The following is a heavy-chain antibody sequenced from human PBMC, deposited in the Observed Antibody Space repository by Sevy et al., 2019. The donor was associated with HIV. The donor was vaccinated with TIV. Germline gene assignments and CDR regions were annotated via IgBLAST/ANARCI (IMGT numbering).Heavy chain of an antibody. CDR3: ATTSGGAAYYFDY. J-gene: IGHJ4*02. CDR1: GDSISSNY. Sequence: SETLSLTCTVSGDSISSNYWSWIRLPPGKGLEWIGHIYYSGSTNYNPSLQSRVTISVGTSKNQFSLKLTSVTAADTAVYYYATTSGGAAYYFDYWGQGTLVTVSS. V-gene: IGHV4-59*13. D-gene: IGHD3-16*01. CDR2: IYYSGST.